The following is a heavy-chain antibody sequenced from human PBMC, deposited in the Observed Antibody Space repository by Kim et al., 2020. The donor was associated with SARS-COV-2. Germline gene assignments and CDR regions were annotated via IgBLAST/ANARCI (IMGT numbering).Heavy chain of an antibody. Sequence: ASVKVSCKASGYTFTSYAMHWVHQAPGQRLEWKGWINAGNGNTKYSQKFQGRVTITRDTSASTAYMELSSLRSEDTAVYYCARDQGIYCSSTSCRYGMDVWGQGTTVTVSS. CDR1: GYTFTSYA. CDR3: ARDQGIYCSSTSCRYGMDV. J-gene: IGHJ6*02. D-gene: IGHD2-2*01. CDR2: INAGNGNT. V-gene: IGHV1-3*01.